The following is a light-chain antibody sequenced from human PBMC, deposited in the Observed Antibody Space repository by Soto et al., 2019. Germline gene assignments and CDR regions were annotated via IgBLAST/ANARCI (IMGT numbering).Light chain of an antibody. Sequence: QPVLTQPPSASGTPGQRVTISCSGSSSNIGSNTVNWYQQLPGTAPKLLIYSNNQRPSGVPDRFSGSKSGTSASLAISGLQSEDEADYYCAARDDSLYGQRVFGGGTKRTVL. J-gene: IGLJ2*01. V-gene: IGLV1-44*01. CDR3: AARDDSLYGQRV. CDR2: SNN. CDR1: SSNIGSNT.